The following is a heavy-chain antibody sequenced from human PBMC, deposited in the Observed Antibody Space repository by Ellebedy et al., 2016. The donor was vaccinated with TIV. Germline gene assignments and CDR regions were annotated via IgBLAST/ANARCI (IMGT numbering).Heavy chain of an antibody. CDR2: IFGSGGGI. V-gene: IGHV3-23*01. CDR3: AKDRTSGDGYWVFDQ. D-gene: IGHD5-18*01. CDR1: GFSFSRYA. Sequence: PGGSLRLSCAASGFSFSRYAMSWVRQAQGKGLEWVSGIFGSGGGISYADSVKGRFTISRDNYKSMVHLQMNSLRPEDTAVYYCAKDRTSGDGYWVFDQWGQGTLVTVS. J-gene: IGHJ4*02.